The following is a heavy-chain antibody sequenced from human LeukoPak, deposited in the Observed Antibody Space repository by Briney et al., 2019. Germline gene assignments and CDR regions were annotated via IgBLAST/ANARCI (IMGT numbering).Heavy chain of an antibody. Sequence: SETLSLTCTVSGGSISSSSYYWGWIRQPPGKGLEWIGSIYYSGSTYYNPSLKSRVTISVDTSKNQFSPKLSSVTAADTAVYYCARLRGAAMDYWGQGSLVTVSS. J-gene: IGHJ4*02. D-gene: IGHD6-13*01. CDR1: GGSISSSSYY. CDR3: ARLRGAAMDY. V-gene: IGHV4-39*01. CDR2: IYYSGST.